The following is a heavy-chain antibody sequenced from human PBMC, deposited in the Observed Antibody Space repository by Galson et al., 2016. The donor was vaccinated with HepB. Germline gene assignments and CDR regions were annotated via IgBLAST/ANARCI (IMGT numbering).Heavy chain of an antibody. CDR2: IKQDGSQK. CDR3: ARDSGNYHFDD. Sequence: LRLSCAASGFTFSTYWMSWVRQAPGKGLEWVANIKQDGSQKYYVDSVKGRFTISRDNAQDSQYLQMSSLRAEDTAVYYCARDSGNYHFDDWGQGTLVTVSS. J-gene: IGHJ4*02. V-gene: IGHV3-7*03. D-gene: IGHD1-26*01. CDR1: GFTFSTYW.